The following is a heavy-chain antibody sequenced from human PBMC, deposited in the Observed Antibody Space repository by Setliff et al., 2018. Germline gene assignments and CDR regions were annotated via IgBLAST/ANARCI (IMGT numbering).Heavy chain of an antibody. CDR2: VYYNGNT. D-gene: IGHD5-18*01. J-gene: IGHJ6*02. V-gene: IGHV4-59*11. CDR1: GGSLTQRY. CDR3: ARDRTAYNYGMDV. Sequence: SETLSLTCTLSGGSLTQRYWSWVRQPPGKGLEWIGYVYYNGNTNYSPSLKSRVTISADTSKNQVSLKLTSATAADTAVYYCARDRTAYNYGMDVWGQGTTVTVSS.